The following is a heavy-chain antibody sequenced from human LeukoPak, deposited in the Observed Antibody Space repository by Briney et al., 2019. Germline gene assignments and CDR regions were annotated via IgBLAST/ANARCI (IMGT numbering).Heavy chain of an antibody. J-gene: IGHJ4*02. CDR3: ARDPKDCGGDCYIFDY. D-gene: IGHD2-21*02. CDR1: GFTFSSYS. V-gene: IGHV3-30*03. CDR2: ISYDRNNK. Sequence: PGGSLRLSCAASGFTFSSYSMNWVRQAPGKGLEGVAVISYDRNNKYYEDSVKGRFTISRDNSKNTLFLQMNSLRAEDRAVYYCARDPKDCGGDCYIFDYWGQGALVTVSS.